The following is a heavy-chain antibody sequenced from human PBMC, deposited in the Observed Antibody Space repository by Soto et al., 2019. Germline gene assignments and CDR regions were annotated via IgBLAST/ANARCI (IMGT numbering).Heavy chain of an antibody. CDR2: ISGSGGTT. Sequence: EVQLLESGGGLVQHGGSLRLSCVASGFTFSNYAMSWFRQAPGKGLEWVSGISGSGGTTYYADSVKGRFTVSRDNSKDTLNLQMNSLRAEDTAVYYCAKTPRQWLVYVDYWGQGTLVTVSS. J-gene: IGHJ4*02. D-gene: IGHD6-19*01. V-gene: IGHV3-23*01. CDR3: AKTPRQWLVYVDY. CDR1: GFTFSNYA.